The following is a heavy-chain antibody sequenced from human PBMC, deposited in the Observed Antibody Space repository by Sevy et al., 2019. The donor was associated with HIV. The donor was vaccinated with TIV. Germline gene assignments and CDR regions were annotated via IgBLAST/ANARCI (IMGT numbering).Heavy chain of an antibody. V-gene: IGHV4-39*01. D-gene: IGHD6-6*01. CDR1: GGSISSSSYY. Sequence: SETLSLTCTVSGGSISSSSYYWGWIRQPPGKGLEWIGSIYYSGSTYYNPSLKSRVTISVDTSKNQFSLKLSSVTAADTAVYYCARLGAARLLYYFDYWGQGTLVTVSS. CDR2: IYYSGST. CDR3: ARLGAARLLYYFDY. J-gene: IGHJ4*02.